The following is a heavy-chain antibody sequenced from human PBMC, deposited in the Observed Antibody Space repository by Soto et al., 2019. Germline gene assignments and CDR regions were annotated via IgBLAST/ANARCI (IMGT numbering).Heavy chain of an antibody. V-gene: IGHV1-18*01. CDR2: ISAYNGNT. CDR1: GYTFTSYG. CDR3: ARRESRDYYYYYYMDV. Sequence: ASVKVSCKASGYTFTSYGISWVRQAPGQGLEWMGWISAYNGNTNYAQKLQGRVTMTTDTSTSTAYMELRSLRSDDTAVYYCARRESRDYYYYYYMDVWGKGTTVTVSS. J-gene: IGHJ6*03.